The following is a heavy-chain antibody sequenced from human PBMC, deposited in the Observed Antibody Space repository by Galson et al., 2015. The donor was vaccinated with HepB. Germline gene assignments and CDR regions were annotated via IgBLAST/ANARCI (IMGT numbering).Heavy chain of an antibody. V-gene: IGHV1-24*01. Sequence: SVKVSCKVSGYTLTELSMHWVRQAPGRGLEWMGGFDPEDGETIYAQKFQGRVTMTEDTSTDTAYMELSSLRSEDTAVYYCATDPNGDYPGADYWGQGTLVTVSS. D-gene: IGHD4-17*01. CDR3: ATDPNGDYPGADY. J-gene: IGHJ4*02. CDR1: GYTLTELS. CDR2: FDPEDGET.